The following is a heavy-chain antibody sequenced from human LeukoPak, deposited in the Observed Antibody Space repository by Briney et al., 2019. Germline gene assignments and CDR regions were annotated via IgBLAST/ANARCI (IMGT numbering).Heavy chain of an antibody. CDR3: AREGPDTWIQLWGGFDP. CDR2: IYYSGST. D-gene: IGHD5-18*01. Sequence: PSETLSLTCTVSGGSISSGGYYWSWIRQHPGKGLEWIGYIYYSGSTYYNPSLKSRVTISVDTSKNQFSLKLSSVTAADTAVYYCAREGPDTWIQLWGGFDPWGQGTLVTVSS. V-gene: IGHV4-31*03. CDR1: GGSISSGGYY. J-gene: IGHJ5*02.